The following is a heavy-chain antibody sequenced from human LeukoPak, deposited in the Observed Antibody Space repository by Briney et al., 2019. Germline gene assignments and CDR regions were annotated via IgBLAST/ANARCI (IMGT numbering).Heavy chain of an antibody. Sequence: SETLSLTCSVFGGSISSYYWSWIRQPPGKGLEWIGYIYYSGSTNYNPSLKSRVTISVDTSKNQFSLKLSSVSAADTAVYYCARVPYDSSGYPYFDYWGQGTLVTVSS. CDR2: IYYSGST. J-gene: IGHJ4*02. D-gene: IGHD3-22*01. V-gene: IGHV4-59*01. CDR3: ARVPYDSSGYPYFDY. CDR1: GGSISSYY.